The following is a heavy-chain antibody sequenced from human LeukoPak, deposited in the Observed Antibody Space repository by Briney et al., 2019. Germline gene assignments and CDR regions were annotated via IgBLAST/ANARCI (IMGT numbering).Heavy chain of an antibody. V-gene: IGHV3-11*06. CDR3: ARVPSRGSFDY. J-gene: IGHJ4*02. Sequence: GVSQSLLCGASRHLFNECYMRCIRQAPGKAREGVTYISNSSSYTIYADSVKGRFTISRDNAKNSLYLQMNSLRAEDTAVYYCARVPSRGSFDYCGQGKLVTVSS. CDR2: ISNSSSYT. CDR1: RHLFNECY. D-gene: IGHD2-2*01.